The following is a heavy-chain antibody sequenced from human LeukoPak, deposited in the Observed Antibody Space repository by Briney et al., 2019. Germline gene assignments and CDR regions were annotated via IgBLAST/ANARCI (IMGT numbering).Heavy chain of an antibody. Sequence: ASVKVSCKASGYTFTSYDINWVRQATGQGLEWMGWMNPNSGNTGYAQKFQGRVTMTRSTSISTAYMELSSLRSEDTAVYYCARDRRYYDSSGYYYYYGMDVWGQGTTVTVSS. J-gene: IGHJ6*02. CDR1: GYTFTSYD. CDR3: ARDRRYYDSSGYYYYYGMDV. CDR2: MNPNSGNT. V-gene: IGHV1-8*01. D-gene: IGHD3-22*01.